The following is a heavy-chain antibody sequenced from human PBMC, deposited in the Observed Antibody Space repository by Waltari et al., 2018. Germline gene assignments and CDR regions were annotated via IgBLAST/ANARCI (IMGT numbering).Heavy chain of an antibody. CDR3: ARDQMVTVTDDNWFDS. Sequence: EVHLVESGGGLVQPGGCLRLSCAAFGFTFSSEGRGWVRQAPGKGLEWVANINQDGNKLYYVDSVEGRFTISRDNAKNSLYLQMNSLRAEDTAVYYCARDQMVTVTDDNWFDSWGQGNLVTVSS. V-gene: IGHV3-7*01. J-gene: IGHJ5*01. D-gene: IGHD4-17*01. CDR1: GFTFSSEG. CDR2: INQDGNKL.